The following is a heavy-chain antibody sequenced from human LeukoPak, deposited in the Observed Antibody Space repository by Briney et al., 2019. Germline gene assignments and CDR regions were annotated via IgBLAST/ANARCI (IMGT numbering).Heavy chain of an antibody. CDR3: ASYYGSGDYLDY. J-gene: IGHJ4*02. Sequence: SESLSLTCSVSGGSISRGDYYWSWIRQPPGKGLEWIGYIYYSGSTHYTPSLKSRVIISVDTSKNQYSLKLSSVTAADTAVYYCASYYGSGDYLDYWGQGTLVTVSS. V-gene: IGHV4-30-4*01. CDR1: GGSISRGDYY. CDR2: IYYSGST. D-gene: IGHD3-10*01.